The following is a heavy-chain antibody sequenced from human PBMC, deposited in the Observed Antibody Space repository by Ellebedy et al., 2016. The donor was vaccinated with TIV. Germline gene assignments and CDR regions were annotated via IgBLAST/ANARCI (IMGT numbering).Heavy chain of an antibody. V-gene: IGHV1-18*04. D-gene: IGHD1-26*01. Sequence: AASVKDSCKTSGYTFTSYGISWVRHAPGQGLLWMGWISANNGDTNYAQKFQGRVTMTTDTSTTTVYMELRSLRSDDTAVYYCARGGIVDTGPYKWFDPWGQGTLVTVSS. CDR1: GYTFTSYG. J-gene: IGHJ5*02. CDR2: ISANNGDT. CDR3: ARGGIVDTGPYKWFDP.